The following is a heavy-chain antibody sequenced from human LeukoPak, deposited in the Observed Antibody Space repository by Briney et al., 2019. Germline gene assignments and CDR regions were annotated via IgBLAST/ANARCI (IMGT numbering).Heavy chain of an antibody. CDR2: ISYDGSNK. D-gene: IGHD4-17*01. CDR3: AKPQTRPTDYFDY. CDR1: GFTFSSYG. V-gene: IGHV3-30*18. J-gene: IGHJ4*02. Sequence: GRSLRLSCAASGFTFSSYGVHWVRQAPGKGLEWVAVISYDGSNKYYADSVKGRFTISRDNSKNTLYLQMNSLRAEDTAVYYCAKPQTRPTDYFDYWGQGTLVTVSS.